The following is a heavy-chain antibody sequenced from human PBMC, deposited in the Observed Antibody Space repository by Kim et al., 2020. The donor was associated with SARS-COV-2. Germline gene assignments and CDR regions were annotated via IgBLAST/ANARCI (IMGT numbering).Heavy chain of an antibody. V-gene: IGHV3-74*01. J-gene: IGHJ6*03. CDR3: ARPNSTSCPCNYIDF. Sequence: GGSLRLSCAASGFTFSTYWMNWVRQAPGKGLVWVSRIKSEGSRTTYADSLKDRFTISRDNSKNTLYLHMNGLKAEDTAVYYCARPNSTSCPCNYIDFGGNGTSVTVSS. CDR2: IKSEGSRT. D-gene: IGHD2-2*01. CDR1: GFTFSTYW.